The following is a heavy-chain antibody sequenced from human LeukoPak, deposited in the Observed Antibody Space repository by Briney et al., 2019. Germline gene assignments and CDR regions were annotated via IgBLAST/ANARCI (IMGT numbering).Heavy chain of an antibody. D-gene: IGHD2-2*01. J-gene: IGHJ4*02. CDR1: GFTFDDYG. CDR3: ARDIPGYCSSTSCSVPFDY. CDR2: ISSSGSTI. Sequence: GGSLRLSCAASGFTFDDYGMSWVRQAPGKGLEWVSYISSSGSTIYYADSVKGRFTISRDNAKNSLYLQMNSLRAEDTAVYYCARDIPGYCSSTSCSVPFDYWGQGTLVTVSS. V-gene: IGHV3-11*01.